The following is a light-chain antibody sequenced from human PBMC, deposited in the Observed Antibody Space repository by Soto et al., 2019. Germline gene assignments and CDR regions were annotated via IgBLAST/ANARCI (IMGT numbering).Light chain of an antibody. CDR1: SSNIGSNY. CDR3: AAWDDSLSGVV. J-gene: IGLJ2*01. Sequence: QSVLTQTPSASGTPGQRVTISCSGSSSNIGSNYVYWYQQLPGTAPKLLIYGSDQRPSGVPDRFSGSKSGTSASLAISGLQSEDEADYYCAAWDDSLSGVVFGGGTKVTVL. V-gene: IGLV1-47*02. CDR2: GSD.